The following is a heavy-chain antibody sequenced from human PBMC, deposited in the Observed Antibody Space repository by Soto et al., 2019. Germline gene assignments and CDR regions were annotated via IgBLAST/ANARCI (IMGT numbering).Heavy chain of an antibody. CDR3: ARHVEEAATPLGWVDT. D-gene: IGHD2-15*01. V-gene: IGHV4-39*01. Sequence: SETLSLTCTVSGGSISSSSYYWGWIRQPPGKGLEWIGSIYYSGSTYYNPSLKSRVTISVDTSKNQFSLKLSSVTAADTAVYYGARHVEEAATPLGWVDTWGQGTLVT. CDR1: GGSISSSSYY. J-gene: IGHJ5*02. CDR2: IYYSGST.